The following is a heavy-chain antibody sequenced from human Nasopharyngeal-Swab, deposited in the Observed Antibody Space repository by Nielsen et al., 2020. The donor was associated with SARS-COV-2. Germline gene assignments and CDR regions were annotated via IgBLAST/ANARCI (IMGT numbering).Heavy chain of an antibody. Sequence: VCQAPRKGLEWVANIKQDGSEKYYADSVKGRFTISRDNAKNSLYLQMNSLRAEDTAVYYCARFGITGTTRASGFDYWGQGTLVTVSS. CDR3: ARFGITGTTRASGFDY. CDR2: IKQDGSEK. V-gene: IGHV3-7*01. D-gene: IGHD1-7*01. J-gene: IGHJ4*02.